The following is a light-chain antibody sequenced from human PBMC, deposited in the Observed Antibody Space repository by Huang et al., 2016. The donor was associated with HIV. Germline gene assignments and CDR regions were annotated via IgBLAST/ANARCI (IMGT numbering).Light chain of an antibody. J-gene: IGKJ3*01. CDR2: CAS. CDR1: QSVTGN. CDR3: QQYNKWPRT. V-gene: IGKV3-15*01. Sequence: EIVMTQSPATLSVSPGERATLSCRASQSVTGNLAWYQHKPGQPPRLLIYCASTMAAGAAARFNASGSGTEFTLTINSLQSEDFAVYYCQQYNKWPRTFGPGTKVDVK.